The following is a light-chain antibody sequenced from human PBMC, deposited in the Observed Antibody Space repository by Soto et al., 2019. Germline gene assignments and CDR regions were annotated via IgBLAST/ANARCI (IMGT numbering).Light chain of an antibody. CDR3: QQADTFPLT. CDR2: GAS. Sequence: DIQMTQSPSSVSASVGDRVTITCRASQGVSSWLAWYQQKPGRAPKLLIYGASTLQSGVPSRFSGSRSGTDFSLTITTLQPEDSATYYCQQADTFPLTFGGGTKVEIE. V-gene: IGKV1-12*01. J-gene: IGKJ4*01. CDR1: QGVSSW.